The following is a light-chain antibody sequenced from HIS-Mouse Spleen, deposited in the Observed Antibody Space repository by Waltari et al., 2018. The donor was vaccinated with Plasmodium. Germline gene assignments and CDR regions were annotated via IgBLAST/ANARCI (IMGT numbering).Light chain of an antibody. J-gene: IGKJ3*01. CDR2: GAS. Sequence: EIVMTQSPATLSVSPGERATLSFRASQSVSSNLAWYQQKPGQAPRLLLYGASTRATGSPARFSGSGSATEFTLIISSLQSEDFAVYYCQQYNNWPPEGAFGPGTKVDIK. CDR3: QQYNNWPPEGA. V-gene: IGKV3-15*01. CDR1: QSVSSN.